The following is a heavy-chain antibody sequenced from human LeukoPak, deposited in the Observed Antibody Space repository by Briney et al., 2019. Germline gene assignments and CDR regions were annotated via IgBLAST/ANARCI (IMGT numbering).Heavy chain of an antibody. CDR1: GGSFSGYY. J-gene: IGHJ5*02. CDR2: INHSGST. V-gene: IGHV4-34*01. Sequence: AETLSLTCAVYGGSFSGYYWSWIRQPPGKGLEWIGEINHSGSTNYNPSLKSRVTISVDTSKNQFSLKLSSVTAADTAVYYCARGPSEITKDFDPWGQGTLVTVSS. CDR3: ARGPSEITKDFDP. D-gene: IGHD1-1*01.